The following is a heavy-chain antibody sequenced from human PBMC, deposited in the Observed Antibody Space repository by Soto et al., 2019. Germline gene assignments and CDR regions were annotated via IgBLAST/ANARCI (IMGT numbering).Heavy chain of an antibody. CDR2: ITYDGRNK. D-gene: IGHD4-17*01. CDR3: ARETHRGDYGPLDL. J-gene: IGHJ5*02. CDR1: GFSFSKYA. Sequence: QVLVVESGGGVVQPGRSLQLSCTASGFSFSKYAMHWVRQAPGKGLEWVAVITYDGRNKDDADSVKGRFTISRDNSKSTLFLQMNSLGPADTAIYYCARETHRGDYGPLDLWGQGTLVTVS. V-gene: IGHV3-30*04.